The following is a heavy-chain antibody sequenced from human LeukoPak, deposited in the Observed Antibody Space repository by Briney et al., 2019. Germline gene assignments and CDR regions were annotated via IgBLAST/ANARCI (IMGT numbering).Heavy chain of an antibody. CDR1: GFTFSSYA. J-gene: IGHJ3*02. Sequence: PGGSLRLSCAASGFTFSSYAMSWVRQAPGKGLEWVSAISGSGGSTYYADSVKGRFTISRDNSKNTLYLQMNSLRAEDTAVYYCAKDRIVVVPAATGNDAFDIWGQGTMVTVSS. V-gene: IGHV3-23*01. D-gene: IGHD2-2*01. CDR2: ISGSGGST. CDR3: AKDRIVVVPAATGNDAFDI.